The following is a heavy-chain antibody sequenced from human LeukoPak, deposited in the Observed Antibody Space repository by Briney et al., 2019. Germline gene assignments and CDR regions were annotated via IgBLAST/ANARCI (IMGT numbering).Heavy chain of an antibody. CDR3: ARGFTSYSGSGPPPALDI. CDR1: GGSINSFY. V-gene: IGHV4-59*01. CDR2: ISYSGST. D-gene: IGHD3-10*01. Sequence: PSETLSLTCTVSGGSINSFYWSWIRQPPGKGLEWIGYISYSGSTNYNPSLKSRVTISVDTSKNQFSLKLSSVTAADTAVYYCARGFTSYSGSGPPPALDIWGQGTMVTVSS. J-gene: IGHJ3*02.